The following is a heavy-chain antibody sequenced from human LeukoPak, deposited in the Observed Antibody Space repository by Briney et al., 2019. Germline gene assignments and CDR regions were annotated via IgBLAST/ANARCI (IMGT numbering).Heavy chain of an antibody. V-gene: IGHV3-21*04. CDR2: ISSSSSYI. D-gene: IGHD2-2*01. CDR1: GFTFSSYS. Sequence: PGGSLRLSCAASGFTFSSYSMNWVRQAPGKGLEWVSCISSSSSYIYYADPVKGRFTISRDNSKNTLYLQMNSLRADDTAVYYCAKDWDQLLYYFDYWGQGTLVTVSS. CDR3: AKDWDQLLYYFDY. J-gene: IGHJ4*02.